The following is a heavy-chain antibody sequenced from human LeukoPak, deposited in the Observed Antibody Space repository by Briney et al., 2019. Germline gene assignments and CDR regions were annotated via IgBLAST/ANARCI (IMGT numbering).Heavy chain of an antibody. D-gene: IGHD3-22*01. CDR3: ARQSAYYYDSSGYGY. CDR1: GGSISSSSYY. Sequence: PSETLSLTYTVSGGSISSSSYYWGWIRQPPGKGLEWIGSIYYSGSTYYNPSLKSRVTISVDTSKNQFSLKLSSVTAADTAAYYCARQSAYYYDSSGYGYWGQGTLVTVSS. CDR2: IYYSGST. J-gene: IGHJ4*02. V-gene: IGHV4-39*01.